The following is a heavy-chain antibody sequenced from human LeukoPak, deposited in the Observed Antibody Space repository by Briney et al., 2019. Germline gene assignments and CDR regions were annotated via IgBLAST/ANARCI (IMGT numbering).Heavy chain of an antibody. CDR3: ARVGVRAAAGY. CDR2: ISSMSSYI. CDR1: GFTFSSYS. D-gene: IGHD6-13*01. Sequence: GGSLRLSCAASGFTFSSYSMNWVRQAPGKGLEWVSSISSMSSYIYYADSVKGRFTISRDNAKNSLYLQMNSLRAEDTAVYYCARVGVRAAAGYWGQGTLVTVSS. J-gene: IGHJ4*02. V-gene: IGHV3-21*01.